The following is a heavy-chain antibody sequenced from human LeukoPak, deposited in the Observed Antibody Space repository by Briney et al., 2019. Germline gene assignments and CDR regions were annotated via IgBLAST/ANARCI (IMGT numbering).Heavy chain of an antibody. CDR3: ARDSYKRRGIDP. Sequence: GGSLRLSCAASGFTFSSYSMNWVRQAPGKGLEWVSSISSSSSYIYYADSVKGRFTISRDNSKNTLYLQMNSLRAEDTAVYYCARDSYKRRGIDPWGQGTLVTVSS. CDR2: ISSSSSYI. CDR1: GFTFSSYS. D-gene: IGHD3-10*01. V-gene: IGHV3-21*01. J-gene: IGHJ5*02.